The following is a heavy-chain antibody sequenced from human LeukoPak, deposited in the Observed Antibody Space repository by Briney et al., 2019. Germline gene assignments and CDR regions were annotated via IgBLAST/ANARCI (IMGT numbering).Heavy chain of an antibody. V-gene: IGHV4-34*01. CDR2: INHSGNN. CDR1: GGSFSAYY. J-gene: IGHJ4*02. D-gene: IGHD2-2*01. CDR3: ARGRGDIVVVPAAVREPAFHY. Sequence: SETLSLTCAVYGGSFSAYYWSWLRQPPGEGLEWVGEINHSGNNNYNPSLESRVTISVDKSKNQFSLKLSSVTAADTAVYYCARGRGDIVVVPAAVREPAFHYCGQGTLVTVSS.